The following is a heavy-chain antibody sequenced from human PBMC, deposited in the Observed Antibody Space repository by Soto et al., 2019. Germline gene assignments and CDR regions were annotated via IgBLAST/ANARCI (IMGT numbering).Heavy chain of an antibody. D-gene: IGHD6-25*01. CDR2: IYFTGNT. CDR3: AGQTFTIAAASYGRSNWFDP. V-gene: IGHV4-39*01. Sequence: ASETLSLTCSASGGSITSSSHFRGWVRQPPGKGLEWIGTIYFTGNTYYTPSLKSRLTMSIDTSKNEFSLRLNSVTAADTAVYYCAGQTFTIAAASYGRSNWFDPWGPGTLVTVSS. CDR1: GGSITSSSHF. J-gene: IGHJ5*02.